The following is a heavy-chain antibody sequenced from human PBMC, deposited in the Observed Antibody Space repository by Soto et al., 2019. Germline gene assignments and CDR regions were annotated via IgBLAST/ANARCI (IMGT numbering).Heavy chain of an antibody. CDR3: AKINWYSSSSDSRAVQY. D-gene: IGHD6-6*01. J-gene: IGHJ4*02. CDR2: ISGDGSLT. CDR1: GFSFRDYA. V-gene: IGHV3-23*01. Sequence: PGGSLRLSCAASGFSFRDYAMSWVRQAPGKGLEWVSAISGDGSLTEYADAVKGRFTISRDSSTNTLTLQMNSLRAEDTAVYYCAKINWYSSSSDSRAVQYWGQGTLVTVS.